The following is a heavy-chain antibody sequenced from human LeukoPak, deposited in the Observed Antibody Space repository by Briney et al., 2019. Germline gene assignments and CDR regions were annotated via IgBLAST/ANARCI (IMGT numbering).Heavy chain of an antibody. CDR1: GFSFSNNP. Sequence: GGSLRLSCAASGFSFSNNPMHWVRQAPGRGLEWVAVSSSDGNNEYYADSVKGRFTISRDNSKSTLYLQMNSLRPEDTAVYYCARGSATTLYYYYYMDVWGKGTTVTVSS. CDR3: ARGSATTLYYYYYMDV. CDR2: SSSDGNNE. V-gene: IGHV3-30*01. D-gene: IGHD1-26*01. J-gene: IGHJ6*03.